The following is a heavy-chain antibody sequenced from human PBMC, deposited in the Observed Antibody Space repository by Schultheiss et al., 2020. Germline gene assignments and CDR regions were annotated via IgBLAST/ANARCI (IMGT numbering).Heavy chain of an antibody. CDR2: IHSSGTT. J-gene: IGHJ5*02. CDR3: ARVEGVTMIRGGWFDP. CDR1: GDSFSGSY. D-gene: IGHD3-10*01. Sequence: SETLSLTCSVGGDSFSGSYWGWIRQPPGKGLEWIAYIHSSGTTKYNPSLKSRVTISVDVPRNQFSLRLRSVTAADTAVYYCARVEGVTMIRGGWFDPWGQGTLVTVSS. V-gene: IGHV4-59*01.